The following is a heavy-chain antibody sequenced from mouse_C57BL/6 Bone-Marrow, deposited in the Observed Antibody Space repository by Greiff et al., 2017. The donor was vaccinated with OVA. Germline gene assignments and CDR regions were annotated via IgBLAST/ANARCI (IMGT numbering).Heavy chain of an antibody. CDR1: GYTFTSYW. CDR3: ARQLLFAY. CDR2: IHPNSGST. V-gene: IGHV1-64*01. D-gene: IGHD3-1*01. Sequence: VQLKQSGAELVKPGASVKLSCKASGYTFTSYWMHWVKQRPGQGLEWIGMIHPNSGSTNYNEKFKSKATLTVDRSSSTAYMQLSSLTSEDSAVYCCARQLLFAYWGQGTLVTVSA. J-gene: IGHJ3*01.